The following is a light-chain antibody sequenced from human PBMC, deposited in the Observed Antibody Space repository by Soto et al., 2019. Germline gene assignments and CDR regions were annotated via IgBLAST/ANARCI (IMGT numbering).Light chain of an antibody. Sequence: QSVLNQPRSGSGAPGQAVGISCTGNSSDVGGYNYVSWYQQHPGKAPKVMIYDVSKRPSGVPDRFSGSKSGNTASLTISGLHAQDEADYYCCSYAGGPYVFGTGTTVTVL. CDR2: DVS. CDR1: SSDVGGYNY. CDR3: CSYAGGPYV. J-gene: IGLJ1*01. V-gene: IGLV2-11*01.